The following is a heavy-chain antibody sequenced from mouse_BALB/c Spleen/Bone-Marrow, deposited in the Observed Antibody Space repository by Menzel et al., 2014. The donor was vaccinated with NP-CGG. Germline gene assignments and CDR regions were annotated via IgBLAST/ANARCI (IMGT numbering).Heavy chain of an antibody. J-gene: IGHJ2*01. CDR2: ISSGGSTI. V-gene: IGHV5-17*02. CDR1: GFTFSSFG. D-gene: IGHD4-1*01. Sequence: EVQLVESGGGLVQPGGSRKLSCAASGFTFSSFGMHWVRQAPERGLEWVAYISSGGSTIYYAATVKGRFTISRDNPKNTLFLQMTSPRSEDTAMYYCTRGGNWEDFDYWGQGTTLTVSS. CDR3: TRGGNWEDFDY.